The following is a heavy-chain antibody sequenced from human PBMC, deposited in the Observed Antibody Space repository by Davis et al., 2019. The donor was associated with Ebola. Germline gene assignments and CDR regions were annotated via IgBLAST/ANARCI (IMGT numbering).Heavy chain of an antibody. V-gene: IGHV1-46*01. CDR2: INPSVGST. D-gene: IGHD3-22*01. CDR3: ARHDTMIVDAFDI. J-gene: IGHJ3*02. Sequence: AASVKVSCKASGYTFTSHYMHWVRQAPGQGLEWMGIINPSVGSTSYAQKLQGRVTMTRDTYTSTVQMELSSLRSEDTAVYYCARHDTMIVDAFDIWGQGTMVTVSS. CDR1: GYTFTSHY.